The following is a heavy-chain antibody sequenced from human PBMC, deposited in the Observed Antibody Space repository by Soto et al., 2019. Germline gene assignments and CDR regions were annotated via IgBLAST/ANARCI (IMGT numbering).Heavy chain of an antibody. Sequence: ASVKVSCKASGYTFTGYYMHWVRQAPGQGLGWMGWINPNSGGTNYAQKFQGWVTMTRDTSISTAYMELSRLRSDDTAVYYCARSTGIAVAGYYYYGMDVWGQGTTVTVSS. CDR3: ARSTGIAVAGYYYYGMDV. CDR2: INPNSGGT. J-gene: IGHJ6*02. D-gene: IGHD6-19*01. V-gene: IGHV1-2*04. CDR1: GYTFTGYY.